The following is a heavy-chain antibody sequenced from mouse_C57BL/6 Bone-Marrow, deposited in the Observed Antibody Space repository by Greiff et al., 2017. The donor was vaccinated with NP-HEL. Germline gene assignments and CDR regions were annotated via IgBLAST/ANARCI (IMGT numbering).Heavy chain of an antibody. D-gene: IGHD1-1*02. Sequence: EVMLVESGGGLVQPGGSLKLSCAASGFTFSDYYMHWVRQTPEKRLEWVAYISNGGGSTYYPDTVKGRFTISRDNAKNTLYLQMSSLKSEDTAMYYCAYQDYGKRFDYWGQGTMVTVSA. J-gene: IGHJ3*01. V-gene: IGHV5-12*01. CDR1: GFTFSDYY. CDR2: ISNGGGST. CDR3: AYQDYGKRFDY.